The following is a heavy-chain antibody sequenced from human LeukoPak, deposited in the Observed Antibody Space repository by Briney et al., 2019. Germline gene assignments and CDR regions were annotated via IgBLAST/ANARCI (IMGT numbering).Heavy chain of an antibody. V-gene: IGHV3-23*01. J-gene: IGHJ6*02. CDR3: AKGRGSLERVPAAPYYYYYGMDV. CDR1: GFTFSSYS. Sequence: PGGSLRLSCAASGFTFSSYSMNWVRQAPGKGLEWVSAISGSGGSTYYADSVKGRFTISRDNSKNTLYLQMNSLRAEDTAVYYCAKGRGSLERVPAAPYYYYYGMDVWGQGTTVTVSS. D-gene: IGHD2-2*01. CDR2: ISGSGGST.